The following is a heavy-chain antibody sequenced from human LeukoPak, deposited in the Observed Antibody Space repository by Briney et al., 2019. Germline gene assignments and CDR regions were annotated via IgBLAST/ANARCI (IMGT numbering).Heavy chain of an antibody. CDR1: GFTFSSYA. Sequence: GGSLRLSCAASGFTFSSYAMSWVRQAQGKGLEWVSAISGSGGSTYYADSVKGRFTISRDNSKNTLDLQMNSLRAEDTAVYYCAKGVTGVAGRHYFDYWGQGTLVTVSS. J-gene: IGHJ4*02. D-gene: IGHD6-19*01. V-gene: IGHV3-23*01. CDR2: ISGSGGST. CDR3: AKGVTGVAGRHYFDY.